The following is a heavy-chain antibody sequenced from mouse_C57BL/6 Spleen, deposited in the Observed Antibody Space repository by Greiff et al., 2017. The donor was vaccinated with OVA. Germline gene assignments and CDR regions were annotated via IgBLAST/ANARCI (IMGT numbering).Heavy chain of an antibody. V-gene: IGHV1-26*01. CDR1: GYTFTDYY. CDR3: ARSYYSNCYFDY. J-gene: IGHJ2*01. Sequence: EVQLQQSGPELVKPGASVKISCKASGYTFTDYYMNWVKQSHGKSLEWIGDINPNNGGTSYNQKFKGKATLTVDKSSSTAYMELRSLTSEDSAVYYCARSYYSNCYFDYWGQGTTLTVSS. CDR2: INPNNGGT. D-gene: IGHD2-5*01.